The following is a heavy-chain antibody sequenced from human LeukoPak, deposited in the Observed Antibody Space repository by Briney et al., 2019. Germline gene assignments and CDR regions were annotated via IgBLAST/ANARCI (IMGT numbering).Heavy chain of an antibody. D-gene: IGHD6-13*01. CDR1: GGTFSSYA. Sequence: SVKVSCKASGGTFSSYAISWVRQAPGQGLEWMGGIIPIFGTANYAQKFQGRVTITADESTSTAYMELSSLRSEDTAVYYCARVRDQYSSSWYWFFQHWGQGALVTVSS. V-gene: IGHV1-69*01. CDR3: ARVRDQYSSSWYWFFQH. CDR2: IIPIFGTA. J-gene: IGHJ1*01.